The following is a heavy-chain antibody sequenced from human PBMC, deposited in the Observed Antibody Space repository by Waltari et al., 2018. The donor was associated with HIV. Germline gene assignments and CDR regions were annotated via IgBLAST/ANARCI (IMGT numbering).Heavy chain of an antibody. J-gene: IGHJ5*02. CDR3: AKLRSGSYDWFDP. V-gene: IGHV5-10-1*01. D-gene: IGHD3-10*01. CDR2: IDPSYSET. Sequence: EVQLVQSGAEVKKPGESLRISCKGSGYSFTSYWISWVRQMPGKGLEWMGRIDPSYSETNYSPAFQGHVTISADKSISTAYLQWSSLKASDTAMYYCAKLRSGSYDWFDPWGQGTLGTVSS. CDR1: GYSFTSYW.